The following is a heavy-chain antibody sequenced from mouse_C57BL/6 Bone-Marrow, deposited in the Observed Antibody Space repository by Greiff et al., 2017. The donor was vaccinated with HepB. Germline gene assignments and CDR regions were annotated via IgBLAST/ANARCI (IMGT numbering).Heavy chain of an antibody. CDR3: ARWAYGSSPYWYFDV. Sequence: QVQLQQSGAELAKPGASVKLSCKASGYTFTSYWMHWVKQRPGQGLEWIGYINPSSGYTKYNQKFKDKATLTDDKSSSTAYMQLSSLTYEDSAVYYCARWAYGSSPYWYFDVWGTGTTVTVSS. D-gene: IGHD1-1*01. CDR2: INPSSGYT. V-gene: IGHV1-7*01. CDR1: GYTFTSYW. J-gene: IGHJ1*03.